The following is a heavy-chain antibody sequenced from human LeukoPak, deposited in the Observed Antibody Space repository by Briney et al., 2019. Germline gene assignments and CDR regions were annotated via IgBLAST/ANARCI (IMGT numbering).Heavy chain of an antibody. CDR1: GFTFSSYA. J-gene: IGHJ3*02. Sequence: GGSLRLSCSASGFTFSSYAMHWVRQAPGKGLEYVSAISSNGGSTYYADSVKGRFTISRDNSKNTLYLQMSSLRAEDTAVYYCVKDLAVVPAAKGAFDIWGQGTMVTVSS. CDR2: ISSNGGST. CDR3: VKDLAVVPAAKGAFDI. V-gene: IGHV3-64D*06. D-gene: IGHD2-2*01.